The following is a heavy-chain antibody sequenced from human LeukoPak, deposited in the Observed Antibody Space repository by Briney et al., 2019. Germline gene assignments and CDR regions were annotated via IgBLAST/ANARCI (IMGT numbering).Heavy chain of an antibody. Sequence: SETLSLTCAVYGGSFSGYYWSWIRQPPGKGLEWIGEINHSGSTNYNPSLKSRVTISVDTSKNQFSLKLSSVTAADTAVYYCARGQQLVRHWFDPWGQGTLVTVSS. V-gene: IGHV4-34*01. D-gene: IGHD6-13*01. CDR1: GGSFSGYY. CDR3: ARGQQLVRHWFDP. J-gene: IGHJ5*02. CDR2: INHSGST.